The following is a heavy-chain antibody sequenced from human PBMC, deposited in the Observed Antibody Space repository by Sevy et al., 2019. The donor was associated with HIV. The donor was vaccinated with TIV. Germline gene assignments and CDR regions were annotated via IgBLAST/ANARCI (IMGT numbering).Heavy chain of an antibody. D-gene: IGHD6-19*01. CDR2: ISYDGSNK. J-gene: IGHJ4*02. Sequence: GGSLRLSCAASGFTFSSYAMHWVRQAPGKGLEWVAVISYDGSNKYYADSVKGRFTISRDNSKNTLYLQMNSLRAEDTAVYYCARRGYSSGWENFDYWGQGTLVTVSS. CDR3: ARRGYSSGWENFDY. CDR1: GFTFSSYA. V-gene: IGHV3-30-3*01.